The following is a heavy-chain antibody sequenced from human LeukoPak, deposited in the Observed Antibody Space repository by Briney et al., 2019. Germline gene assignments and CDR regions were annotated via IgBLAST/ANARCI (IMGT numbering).Heavy chain of an antibody. CDR2: IDPSDSYT. J-gene: IGHJ4*02. Sequence: GESLRISCKGSGYSFTSYWISWVRQMPGKGLEWMGRIDPSDSYTNYSPSFQGHVTISADKSISTAYLQWSSLKASDTAMYYCARGRWQQPKPYYFDYWGQGTLVTVSS. CDR3: ARGRWQQPKPYYFDY. V-gene: IGHV5-10-1*01. D-gene: IGHD6-13*01. CDR1: GYSFTSYW.